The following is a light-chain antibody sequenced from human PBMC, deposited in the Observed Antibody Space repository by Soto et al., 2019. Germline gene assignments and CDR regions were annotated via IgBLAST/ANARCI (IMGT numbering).Light chain of an antibody. J-gene: IGKJ4*01. CDR2: AAT. CDR1: QGISSY. Sequence: DIQLTQSPSFLSASVGDRVTITCRASQGISSYLAWYQQKPGKAPKLLIYAATKLQSGVPSRFSGSGSGTEFTLTISSLQPEDFATYYCQQLNSYPLTFGGGTKVEIK. CDR3: QQLNSYPLT. V-gene: IGKV1-9*01.